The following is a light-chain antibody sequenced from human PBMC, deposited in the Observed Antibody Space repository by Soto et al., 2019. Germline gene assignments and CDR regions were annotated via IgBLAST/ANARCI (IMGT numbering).Light chain of an antibody. CDR2: AAS. V-gene: IGKV3-20*01. CDR3: QQYGSSPWT. Sequence: EIVLTQSPGTLSLSPGERATLSCRASQSVSSSNLAWYQQKPGQAPRLLIYAASSRATGIPDRFSGSGSGTDFTLTMSRLEPEDFAVYYGQQYGSSPWTFGQGTKVEIK. CDR1: QSVSSSN. J-gene: IGKJ1*01.